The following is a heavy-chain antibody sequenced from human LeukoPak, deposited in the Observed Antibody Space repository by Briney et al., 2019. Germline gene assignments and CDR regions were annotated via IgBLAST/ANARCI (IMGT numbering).Heavy chain of an antibody. V-gene: IGHV4-59*08. D-gene: IGHD1-7*01. CDR2: IYYSGST. J-gene: IGHJ5*02. CDR3: ARLNYADYNWFDP. Sequence: SETLSLTCTVSGGSISSYYWSWIRQPPGKGLEWIGYIYYSGSTNYNPSLKSRVTISVDTSKNQFSLELSSVTAADTAVYYCARLNYADYNWFDPWGQGTLVTVSS. CDR1: GGSISSYY.